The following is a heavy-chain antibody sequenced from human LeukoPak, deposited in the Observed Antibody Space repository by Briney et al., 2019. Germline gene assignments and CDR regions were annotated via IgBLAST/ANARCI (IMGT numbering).Heavy chain of an antibody. D-gene: IGHD6-19*01. CDR1: GGSISTYY. CDR2: IYYTEST. J-gene: IGHJ4*01. CDR3: ARHWVYSSGWIDY. V-gene: IGHV4-59*08. Sequence: SETLSLTCTVSGGSISTYYWSWIRQPPGMGLEWIGYIYYTESTHYNPSLKSRVTMSVDTSKNQLSLKLSPVTAADTAVYYCARHWVYSSGWIDYWGHGTLVTVSS.